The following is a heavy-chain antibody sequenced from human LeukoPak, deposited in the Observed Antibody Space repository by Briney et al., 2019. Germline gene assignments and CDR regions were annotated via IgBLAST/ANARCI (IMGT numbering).Heavy chain of an antibody. CDR3: ARYDILTDAFFDY. CDR1: GFTFSSYE. CDR2: ISGRSSYI. Sequence: GGSLRLSCAASGFTFSSYEMNWVRQAPGKGLEWVSSISGRSSYIYYADSLKGRFTISRDNAKNSLYLQMNSLRAEDTAVYYCARYDILTDAFFDYWGQGTLVTVSS. D-gene: IGHD3-9*01. V-gene: IGHV3-21*01. J-gene: IGHJ4*02.